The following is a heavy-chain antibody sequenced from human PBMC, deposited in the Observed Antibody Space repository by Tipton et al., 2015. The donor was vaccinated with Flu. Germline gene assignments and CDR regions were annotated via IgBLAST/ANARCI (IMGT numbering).Heavy chain of an antibody. CDR3: AKELVGATHDPIMGAFDI. Sequence: LSLTCAASGFTFSSYEMNWVRQAPGKGLEWVSYISSSGSTIYYADSVKGRFTISRDNAKNSLYLQMNSLRAEDTAVYYCAKELVGATHDPIMGAFDIWGQGTMVTVSS. CDR2: ISSSGSTI. D-gene: IGHD1-26*01. V-gene: IGHV3-48*03. CDR1: GFTFSSYE. J-gene: IGHJ3*02.